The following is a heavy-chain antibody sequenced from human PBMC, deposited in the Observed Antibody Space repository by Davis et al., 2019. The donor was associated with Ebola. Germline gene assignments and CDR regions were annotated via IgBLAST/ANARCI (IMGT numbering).Heavy chain of an antibody. Sequence: GGSLEISRAPSCFPFRSYLMHWVRQASGKGLEWVANIKQDGSEKYYVDSVKGLFTISRDNAKNSLYLQMNSLRAEDTAVYYCARAGGKRSPFGYWGQGTLVTVSS. J-gene: IGHJ4*02. V-gene: IGHV3-7*03. D-gene: IGHD1-14*01. CDR3: ARAGGKRSPFGY. CDR1: CFPFRSYL. CDR2: IKQDGSEK.